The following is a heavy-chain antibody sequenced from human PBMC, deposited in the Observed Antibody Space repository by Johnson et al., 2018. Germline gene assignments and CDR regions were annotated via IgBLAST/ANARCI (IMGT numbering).Heavy chain of an antibody. Sequence: QVQLVESGAEVKKPGASVKVSCKASGYTFTSYYMHWVRQAPGQGLEWMGIINPSGGSTSYAQKFQGRVTRTRATSTSTVEMELSSLRSEDTAVYYSAHGGACQHWGQGTLVTVSS. CDR1: GYTFTSYY. V-gene: IGHV1-46*01. CDR2: INPSGGST. CDR3: AHGGACQH. J-gene: IGHJ1*01. D-gene: IGHD3-10*01.